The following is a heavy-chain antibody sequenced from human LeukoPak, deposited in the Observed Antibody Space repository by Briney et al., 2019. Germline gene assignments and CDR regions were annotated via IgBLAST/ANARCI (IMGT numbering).Heavy chain of an antibody. CDR3: AREPAAREWLLGWFDP. J-gene: IGHJ5*02. Sequence: PGGSLRLSCAASGFTFSSYWMSWVRQAPGKGLEWVANIKQDGSEKYYVDSVKGRFTISRDNAKNSLYLQMNSLRAEDTAVYYCAREPAAREWLLGWFDPWGQGTLVTVSS. V-gene: IGHV3-7*01. CDR1: GFTFSSYW. D-gene: IGHD3-3*01. CDR2: IKQDGSEK.